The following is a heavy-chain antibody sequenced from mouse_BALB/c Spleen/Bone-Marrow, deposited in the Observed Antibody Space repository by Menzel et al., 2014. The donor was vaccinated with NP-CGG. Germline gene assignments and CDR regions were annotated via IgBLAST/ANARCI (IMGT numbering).Heavy chain of an antibody. D-gene: IGHD1-2*01. Sequence: EVQLQQSGGGLVQPGGSLKLSCAASGFDFSRYWMSWVRQAPGKGLEWIGEINPDSSTINYTPSLKDKFIISRDNAKNTLYLQMSKVRSEDTALYYCARQGYYGYSGYWGQGTTLTVSS. V-gene: IGHV4-1*02. CDR2: INPDSSTI. J-gene: IGHJ2*01. CDR3: ARQGYYGYSGY. CDR1: GFDFSRYW.